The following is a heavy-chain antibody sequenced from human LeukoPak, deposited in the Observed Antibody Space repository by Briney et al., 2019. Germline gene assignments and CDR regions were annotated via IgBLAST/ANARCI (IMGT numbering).Heavy chain of an antibody. CDR3: ARDRAVPVGGYYMDV. D-gene: IGHD2-2*01. CDR2: INPSGGST. V-gene: IGHV1-46*01. J-gene: IGHJ6*03. CDR1: GYTFTSYY. Sequence: GASVKVSCKASGYTFTSYYMHWVRQAPGQGLEWMGIINPSGGSTSYAQKFQGRVTMTRDTSTSTVYMELSRLRSDDTAVYYCARDRAVPVGGYYMDVWGKGTTVTVSS.